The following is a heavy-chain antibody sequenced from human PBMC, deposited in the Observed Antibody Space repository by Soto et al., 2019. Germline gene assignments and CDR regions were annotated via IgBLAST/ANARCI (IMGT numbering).Heavy chain of an antibody. CDR3: AKEDKWSARPPYYFDY. V-gene: IGHV3-30*18. J-gene: IGHJ4*02. D-gene: IGHD2-15*01. Sequence: QVQLVESGGGVVQPGRSLRLSCAASGFTFSSYGMHWVRQAPGKGLEWVAVISYDGSNKYYADSVKGRFTISRDNSKNTLYLQMNSLRAEDTAVYYCAKEDKWSARPPYYFDYWGQGTLVTVSS. CDR2: ISYDGSNK. CDR1: GFTFSSYG.